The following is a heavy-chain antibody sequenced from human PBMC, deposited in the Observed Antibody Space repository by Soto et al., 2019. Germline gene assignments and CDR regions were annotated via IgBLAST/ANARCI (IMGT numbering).Heavy chain of an antibody. CDR1: GGSVSSGSYY. CDR2: IYYSGST. D-gene: IGHD3-9*01. V-gene: IGHV4-61*01. CDR3: ARLEGLATISYYFDY. Sequence: SETLSLTCTVSGGSVSSGSYYWSWIRQPPGKGLEWIGYIYYSGSTNYNPSLKSRVTISVDTSKNQFSLKLSSVTAADTAVYYCARLEGLATISYYFDYWGQGALVTVSS. J-gene: IGHJ4*02.